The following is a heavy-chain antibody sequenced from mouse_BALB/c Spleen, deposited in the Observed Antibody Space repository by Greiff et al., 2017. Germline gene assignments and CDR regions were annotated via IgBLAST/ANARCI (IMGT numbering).Heavy chain of an antibody. D-gene: IGHD1-1*01. CDR2: IWAGGST. J-gene: IGHJ2*01. V-gene: IGHV2-9*02. CDR3: ARDRGYYGSSYRDYFDY. Sequence: VQGVESGPGLVAPSQSLSITCTVSGFSLTSYGVHWVRQPPGKGLEWLGVIWAGGSTNYNSALMSRLSISKDNSKSQVFLKMNSLQTDDTAMYYCARDRGYYGSSYRDYFDYWGQGTTLTVSS. CDR1: GFSLTSYG.